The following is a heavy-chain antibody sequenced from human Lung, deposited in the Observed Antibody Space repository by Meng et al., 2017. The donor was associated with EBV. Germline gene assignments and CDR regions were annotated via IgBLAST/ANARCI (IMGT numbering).Heavy chain of an antibody. V-gene: IGHV3-73*01. D-gene: IGHD3-10*01. CDR3: TSRSY. J-gene: IGHJ4*02. CDR1: GFTFSGSA. CDR2: IRSKANNYAT. Sequence: VVWSRGGLVQHGGSLKLSCAASGFTFSGSAMHWVRQASGRGLEWVGRIRSKANNYATSFGASVEGRFTISRDDSNNTAYLQMNSLKTEDTAVYYCTSRSYWGQGTLVTVSS.